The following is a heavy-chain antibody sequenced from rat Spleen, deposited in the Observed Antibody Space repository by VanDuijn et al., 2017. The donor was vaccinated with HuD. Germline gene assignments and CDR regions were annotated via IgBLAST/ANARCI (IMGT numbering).Heavy chain of an antibody. V-gene: IGHV5-31*01. CDR1: GFTFNNHW. Sequence: EVQLVESGGGLVQPGRSLKLSCVAFGFTFNNHWMSWIRQAPGKGLEWVASITNTGGSTYYPDSVKGRFTISRDNAKSNLYLQMDSLRSEDTATYYCARHGRDSYAHWYFDFWGPGTMVTVSS. CDR2: ITNTGGST. CDR3: ARHGRDSYAHWYFDF. D-gene: IGHD1-12*01. J-gene: IGHJ1*01.